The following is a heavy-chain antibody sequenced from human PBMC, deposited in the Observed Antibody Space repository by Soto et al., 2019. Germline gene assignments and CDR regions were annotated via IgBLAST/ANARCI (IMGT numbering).Heavy chain of an antibody. CDR1: GYTFTSYG. Sequence: GASVKVSCKASGYTFTSYGISWVRQAPGQGLEWMGWISAYNGNTNYAQKLQGRVTMTTDTSTSTAYMELSSLRSEDTAVYYCARDRRSSGWYFWFDPWGQGTLVTVSS. J-gene: IGHJ5*02. V-gene: IGHV1-18*01. CDR2: ISAYNGNT. D-gene: IGHD6-19*01. CDR3: ARDRRSSGWYFWFDP.